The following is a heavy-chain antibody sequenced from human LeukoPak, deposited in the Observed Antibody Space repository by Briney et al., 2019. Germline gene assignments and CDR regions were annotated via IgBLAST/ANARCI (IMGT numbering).Heavy chain of an antibody. CDR2: INPNSGGT. V-gene: IGHV1-2*02. Sequence: ASVKVSCKASGYTFTGYYMHWVRPAPGQGLEWMGWINPNSGGTNYAQKFQGRVTMTRDTSISTAYMELSRLRSDDTAVYYCARGYYSDTSGYYYVIYWGQGTLVTVSS. D-gene: IGHD3-22*01. CDR1: GYTFTGYY. J-gene: IGHJ4*02. CDR3: ARGYYSDTSGYYYVIY.